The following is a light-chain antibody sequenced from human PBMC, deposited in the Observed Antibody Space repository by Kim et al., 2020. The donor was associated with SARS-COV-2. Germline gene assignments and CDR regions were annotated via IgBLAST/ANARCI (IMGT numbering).Light chain of an antibody. Sequence: SASLGDRVTITCRASQSISSWLAWYQQKPGKAPKLLIYKASSLESGVPSRFSGSASGTEFTLTISSLQPDDFATYYCQHYNSPPYNFGQGTKLEIK. V-gene: IGKV1-5*03. CDR3: QHYNSPPYN. J-gene: IGKJ2*01. CDR1: QSISSW. CDR2: KAS.